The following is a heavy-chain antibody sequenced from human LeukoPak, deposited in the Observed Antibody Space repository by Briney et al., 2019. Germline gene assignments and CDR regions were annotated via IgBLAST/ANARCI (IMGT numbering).Heavy chain of an antibody. J-gene: IGHJ4*02. V-gene: IGHV3-30*02. Sequence: GGSLRLSCAASGFTFSSYGMHWVRQAPGKGLESVAVIWYDGSNKYYADSVKGRFTISRDNSKNTLYLQMNSLRAEDTAVYYCAKDTKLRRGYSYGFDYWSQGTLVTVSS. CDR3: AKDTKLRRGYSYGFDY. D-gene: IGHD5-18*01. CDR1: GFTFSSYG. CDR2: IWYDGSNK.